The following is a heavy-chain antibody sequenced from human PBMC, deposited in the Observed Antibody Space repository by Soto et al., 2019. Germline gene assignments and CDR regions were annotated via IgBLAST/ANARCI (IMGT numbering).Heavy chain of an antibody. CDR3: GRGPSPRAPAGGTPYYYAMDV. CDR1: GYDFTAYD. CDR2: MNPINGAT. D-gene: IGHD6-13*01. V-gene: IGHV1-8*02. Sequence: QVQLLQSGAELKQSGASVKVSCKASGYDFTAYDINWVRQASGQGLEWMGWMNPINGATGSARRFRGRVSMTRNTATNTAYLELTSLRSDDTAVYYCGRGPSPRAPAGGTPYYYAMDVWGQGTTVTVSS. J-gene: IGHJ6*02.